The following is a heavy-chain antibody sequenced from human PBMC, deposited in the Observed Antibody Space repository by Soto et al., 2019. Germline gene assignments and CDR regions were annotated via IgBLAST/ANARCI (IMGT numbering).Heavy chain of an antibody. J-gene: IGHJ4*02. V-gene: IGHV4-59*01. D-gene: IGHD6-13*01. CDR2: IYYSGST. CDR1: GGSISRSY. CDR3: ALAAAGTGLFDY. Sequence: SETLSLTCTVSGGSISRSYQSWIRQPPGKGLEWIGYIYYSGSTNYNPSLKSRVTISVDTSKNQFSLKLSSVTAADTAVYYCALAAAGTGLFDYWGQGTLVTVS.